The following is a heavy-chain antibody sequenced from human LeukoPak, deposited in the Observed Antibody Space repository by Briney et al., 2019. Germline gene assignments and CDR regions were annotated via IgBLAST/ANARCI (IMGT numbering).Heavy chain of an antibody. J-gene: IGHJ6*03. Sequence: GGSLRLSCAASGFTFSSYGMHWIRQAPGKGLEWVAVISYDGSNKYYADSVKGRFTISRDNSKNTLYLQMNSLRAEDTAVYYCASPPHYDFWSGYPYYYYYMDVWGKGTTVTVSS. D-gene: IGHD3-3*01. CDR2: ISYDGSNK. CDR3: ASPPHYDFWSGYPYYYYYMDV. V-gene: IGHV3-30*03. CDR1: GFTFSSYG.